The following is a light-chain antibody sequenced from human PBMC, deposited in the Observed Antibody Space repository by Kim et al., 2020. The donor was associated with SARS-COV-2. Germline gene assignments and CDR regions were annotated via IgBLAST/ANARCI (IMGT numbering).Light chain of an antibody. CDR3: QVWDSSSDHPGV. V-gene: IGLV3-21*04. CDR1: NIGSKS. Sequence: PGKQARITCGGNNIGSKSVHWYQQKPGQAPVLVIYYDSDRPSGIPERFSGSNSGNTATLTISRVEAGDEADYYCQVWDSSSDHPGVFGGGTKLTVL. J-gene: IGLJ3*02. CDR2: YDS.